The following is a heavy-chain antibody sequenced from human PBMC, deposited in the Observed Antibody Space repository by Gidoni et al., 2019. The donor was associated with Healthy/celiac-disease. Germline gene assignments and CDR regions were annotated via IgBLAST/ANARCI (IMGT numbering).Heavy chain of an antibody. CDR1: GYSISSGYY. CDR3: ARGGALGGSYYDLYSMDV. CDR2: IYHSGST. J-gene: IGHJ6*02. D-gene: IGHD1-26*01. V-gene: IGHV4-38-2*01. Sequence: QVQLQESGPGLVKPSETLSLTCAVSGYSISSGYYWGWIRQPPGKGLEWIGSIYHSGSTYYNPSLKSRVTISVDTSKNQFSLKLSSVTAADTAVYYCARGGALGGSYYDLYSMDVWGQGTTVTVSS.